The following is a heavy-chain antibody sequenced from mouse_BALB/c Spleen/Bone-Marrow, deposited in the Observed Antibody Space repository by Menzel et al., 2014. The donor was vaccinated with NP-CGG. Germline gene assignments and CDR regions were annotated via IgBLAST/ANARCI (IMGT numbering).Heavy chain of an antibody. CDR1: GFDFSRYW. CDR2: INPDSSTI. D-gene: IGHD2-3*01. CDR3: ARLGYYGGFAY. J-gene: IGHJ3*01. Sequence: EVKLMESGGGLVQPGGSLKLSCAASGFDFSRYWMSWVRQAPGKGLEWIGEINPDSSTINYSPSLKDKFIISRDNAKNTLYLQMSKVRSEDTALYYCARLGYYGGFAYWGQGTLVTVSA. V-gene: IGHV4-1*02.